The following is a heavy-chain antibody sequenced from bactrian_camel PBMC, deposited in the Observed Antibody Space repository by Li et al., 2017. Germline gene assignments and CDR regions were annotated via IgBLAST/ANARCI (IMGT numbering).Heavy chain of an antibody. V-gene: IGHV3-3*01. CDR2: IWNGGGHR. CDR1: GRPHISNC. Sequence: GGSVQVGGSLRLSCAASGRPHISNCIGWFKDGEAVAGIWNGGGHRYLAESVKGRFAISHDNAESTVYLEMNSLKVEDTGVYYCAADRFQWPITTVTCTTWLGYWGQGTQVTV. CDR3: AADRFQWPITTVTCTTWLGY. J-gene: IGHJ6*01. D-gene: IGHD2*01.